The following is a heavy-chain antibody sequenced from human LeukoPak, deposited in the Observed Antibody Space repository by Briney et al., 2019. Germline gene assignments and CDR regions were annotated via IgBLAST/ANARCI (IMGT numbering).Heavy chain of an antibody. D-gene: IGHD3-22*01. CDR3: VRGLGVVVRDAFDI. Sequence: SETLSLTCEVYGWSFNDYYWTWIRQPPGKGLEWIGEINHSGKTNYNPSLKSRVTISVDTSKNQVSLEVNSLTAADTATYYCVRGLGVVVRDAFDIWGQGTTVTVSS. J-gene: IGHJ3*02. V-gene: IGHV4-34*01. CDR1: GWSFNDYY. CDR2: INHSGKT.